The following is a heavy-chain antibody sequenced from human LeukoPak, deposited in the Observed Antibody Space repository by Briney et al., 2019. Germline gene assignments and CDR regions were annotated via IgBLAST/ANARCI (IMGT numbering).Heavy chain of an antibody. J-gene: IGHJ4*02. CDR2: FDPEDGET. CDR1: GYTLTELS. Sequence: ASVKVSCKVSGYTLTELSMHWVRQAPGKGLEWMGGFDPEDGETIYAQKFQGRVTMTEDTSTDTAYMGLSSLRSEDTAVYYCATDWPVIAVAGTDYWGQGTLVTVSS. CDR3: ATDWPVIAVAGTDY. V-gene: IGHV1-24*01. D-gene: IGHD6-19*01.